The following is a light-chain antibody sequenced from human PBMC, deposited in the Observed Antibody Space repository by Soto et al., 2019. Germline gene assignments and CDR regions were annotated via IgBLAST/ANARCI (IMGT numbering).Light chain of an antibody. CDR3: QQYGSSSWT. CDR1: QSVSSIY. Sequence: EIVLTQSPGTLSLSPGESATLSCRASQSVSSIYLAWYQHKPGQAPRLLIYGASSRATGIPDRFSGSGSGTDSPLTISRLQPEDFAVYYCQQYGSSSWTFGRGTTVEIK. CDR2: GAS. V-gene: IGKV3-20*01. J-gene: IGKJ1*01.